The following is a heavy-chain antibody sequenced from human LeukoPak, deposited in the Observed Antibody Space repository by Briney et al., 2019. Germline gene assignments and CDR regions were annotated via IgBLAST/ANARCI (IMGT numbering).Heavy chain of an antibody. V-gene: IGHV3-23*01. CDR1: GIIFSNYA. CDR3: AKRKLVLDY. D-gene: IGHD6-13*01. Sequence: PGGSLRLSCAASGIIFSNYAMTWVRQAPGKGLEWVSVISGSGGSTYYADSVKGRFTISRDNSKNTLYLQMNSLRAEDTAVYYCAKRKLVLDYWGQGTLVTVSS. J-gene: IGHJ4*02. CDR2: ISGSGGST.